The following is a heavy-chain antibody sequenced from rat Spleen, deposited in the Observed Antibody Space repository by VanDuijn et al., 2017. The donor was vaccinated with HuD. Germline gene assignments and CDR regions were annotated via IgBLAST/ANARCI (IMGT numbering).Heavy chain of an antibody. D-gene: IGHD1-6*01. Sequence: EVQLQESGPGLVKPSQSLSLTCSVTDYSITSNYWDWIRKFPGSKMEWIGHISYRGSTTYNPSLKSRISITRDTSKNQFFLQLNSVTTEDTATYYCATEKMYSTDYYYGLMDAWGQGASVTVSS. CDR3: ATEKMYSTDYYYGLMDA. V-gene: IGHV3-1*01. CDR1: DYSITSNY. CDR2: ISYRGST. J-gene: IGHJ4*01.